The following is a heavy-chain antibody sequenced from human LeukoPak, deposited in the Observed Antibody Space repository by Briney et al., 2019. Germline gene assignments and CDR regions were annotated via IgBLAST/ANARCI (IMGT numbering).Heavy chain of an antibody. J-gene: IGHJ5*02. D-gene: IGHD3-3*01. CDR3: ARHGTAERGITIFGVVPAPFDP. CDR2: IYYSGST. CDR1: GGSISSSSYY. V-gene: IGHV4-39*01. Sequence: PSETLSLTCTVSGGSISSSSYYWGWIRQPPGKGLEWIGSIYYSGSTYYNPSLKSRVTISVDTSKNQFSLKLSSVTAADTAVYYCARHGTAERGITIFGVVPAPFDPWGQGTLVTVSS.